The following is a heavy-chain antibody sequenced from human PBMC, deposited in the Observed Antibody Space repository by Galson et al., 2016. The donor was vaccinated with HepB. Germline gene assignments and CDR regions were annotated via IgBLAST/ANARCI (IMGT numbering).Heavy chain of an antibody. J-gene: IGHJ6*02. V-gene: IGHV5-51*03. Sequence: QSGAEVTKPGESLKISCKGSGFSFTNYWIGWVRQMPGKGLEWMGIIYPDDSDTRYSPSFQGQVTISADKSISTAYLQWGSLKASDTAMYYCATLYWNADDYNGMDGWGQGTTVTVSS. CDR1: GFSFTNYW. CDR2: IYPDDSDT. CDR3: ATLYWNADDYNGMDG. D-gene: IGHD1-1*01.